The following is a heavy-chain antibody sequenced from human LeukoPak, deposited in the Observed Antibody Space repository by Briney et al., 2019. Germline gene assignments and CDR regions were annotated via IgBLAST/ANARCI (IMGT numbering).Heavy chain of an antibody. Sequence: PSETLSLTCAVYGGSFSGNYWSWIRQPPGKGLEWIGYIYYSGSTNYNPSLKSRVTISVDTSKNQFSLKLSSVTAADTAVYYCARATRYYFDYWGQGTLVTVSS. CDR3: ARATRYYFDY. CDR2: IYYSGST. CDR1: GGSFSGNY. J-gene: IGHJ4*02. V-gene: IGHV4-59*12. D-gene: IGHD5-12*01.